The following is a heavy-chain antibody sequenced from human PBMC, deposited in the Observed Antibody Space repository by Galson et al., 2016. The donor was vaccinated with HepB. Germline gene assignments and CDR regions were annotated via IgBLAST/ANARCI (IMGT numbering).Heavy chain of an antibody. V-gene: IGHV1-18*01. Sequence: SVKVSCKASGYTFTSCGISWVRQAPGQGLEWMGWISAYDGHTNYGQKLQDRLTITTDTSTSTAYMELSSLRSDDTAAYYCERDQATRPGDSWGQGTLVTVAS. CDR3: ERDQATRPGDS. CDR1: GYTFTSCG. CDR2: ISAYDGHT. D-gene: IGHD5-12*01. J-gene: IGHJ4*02.